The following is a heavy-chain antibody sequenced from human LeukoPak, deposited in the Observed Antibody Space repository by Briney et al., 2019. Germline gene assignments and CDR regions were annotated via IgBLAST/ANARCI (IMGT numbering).Heavy chain of an antibody. D-gene: IGHD6-13*01. CDR1: GFTFSTYA. J-gene: IGHJ4*02. CDR2: ISGGSSDT. V-gene: IGHV3-23*01. CDR3: ARGISSTWYFDY. Sequence: GGSLRLSSAASGFTFSTYAMSWVRQAPGEGLEWVSAISGGSSDTHYADSVKGRFTVSRDSAKNTVFLQMSSLRAEDTAVYFCARGISSTWYFDYWGQGALVTVSS.